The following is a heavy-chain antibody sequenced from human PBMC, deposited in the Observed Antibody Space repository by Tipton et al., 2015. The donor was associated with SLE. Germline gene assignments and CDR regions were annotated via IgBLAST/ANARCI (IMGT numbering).Heavy chain of an antibody. CDR3: AKIPFESGYYVGWFDP. V-gene: IGHV3-30*02. CDR2: VRYDGSPE. Sequence: GSLRLSCAASGFTFSSYAMSWVRQAPGKGLEWVAFVRYDGSPEYYADSVKGRFTISRDNSKNTLYLQMNSLRGEDTAVYYCAKIPFESGYYVGWFDPWGQGTLVTVSS. J-gene: IGHJ5*02. D-gene: IGHD5-12*01. CDR1: GFTFSSYA.